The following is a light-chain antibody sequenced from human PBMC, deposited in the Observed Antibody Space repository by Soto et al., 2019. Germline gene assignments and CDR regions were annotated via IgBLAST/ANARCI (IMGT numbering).Light chain of an antibody. Sequence: DIVLTQSPDSLAVSLGERATINCKSSQSILFSSNNKNYLTWYQQKPGQPPKPLIYWASTRESGVPDRFGGSGSGTDFTLDISSVLAEDVAVYYCQQYYSTPVTFGGGTKVEIK. J-gene: IGKJ4*01. CDR1: QSILFSSNNKNY. CDR3: QQYYSTPVT. CDR2: WAS. V-gene: IGKV4-1*01.